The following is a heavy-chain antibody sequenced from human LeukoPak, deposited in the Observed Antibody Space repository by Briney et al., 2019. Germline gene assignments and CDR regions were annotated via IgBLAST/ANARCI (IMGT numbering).Heavy chain of an antibody. V-gene: IGHV4-59*01. CDR3: ARLGEIGYFDY. Sequence: KPSETLSLTCTVSGGSISSYYWSWIRQPPGKGLEWIGYIYYSGSTNYNPSLKSRVTISVDTSKNQFPLKLSSVTAADTAVYYCARLGEIGYFDYWGQGTLVTVSS. CDR2: IYYSGST. CDR1: GGSISSYY. D-gene: IGHD3-10*01. J-gene: IGHJ4*02.